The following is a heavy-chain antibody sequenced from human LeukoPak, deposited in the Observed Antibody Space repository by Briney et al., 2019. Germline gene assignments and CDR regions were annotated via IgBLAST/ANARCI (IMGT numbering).Heavy chain of an antibody. D-gene: IGHD2-15*01. J-gene: IGHJ3*02. CDR3: ARDGRYCSGGSCYDLNAFDI. Sequence: SETLSLTCTVSGGSISSYYWSWIQQPPGKGLEWIGYIYYSGSTNYNPSLKSRVTISVDTSKNQFSLKLSSVTAADTAVYYCARDGRYCSGGSCYDLNAFDIWGQGTMVTVSS. CDR1: GGSISSYY. CDR2: IYYSGST. V-gene: IGHV4-59*01.